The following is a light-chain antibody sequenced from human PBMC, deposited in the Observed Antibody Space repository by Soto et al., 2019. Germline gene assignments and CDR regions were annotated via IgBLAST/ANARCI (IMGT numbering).Light chain of an antibody. Sequence: EIMMTQSPATLSVSPGERATLSCRASQSVSNNLAWYQHKPGQAPRLLIYGASSRATGIPARFSASGSGTEFTLTISSLQSEDFVVYFCQQYNDWLTFGQGTKVDIK. V-gene: IGKV3-15*01. J-gene: IGKJ1*01. CDR2: GAS. CDR1: QSVSNN. CDR3: QQYNDWLT.